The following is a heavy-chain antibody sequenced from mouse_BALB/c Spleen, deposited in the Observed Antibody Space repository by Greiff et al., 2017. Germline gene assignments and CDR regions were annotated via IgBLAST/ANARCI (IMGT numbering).Heavy chain of an antibody. CDR2: ISSGGSYT. CDR1: GFTFSSYA. Sequence: EVKLMESGGGLVKPGGSLKLSCAASGFTFSSYAMSWVRQSPEKRLEWVAEISSGGSYTYYPDTVTGRFTISRDNAKNTLYLEMSSLRSEDTAMYYCARDRDYDYAMDYWGQGTSVTVSS. J-gene: IGHJ4*01. CDR3: ARDRDYDYAMDY. D-gene: IGHD2-4*01. V-gene: IGHV5-9-4*01.